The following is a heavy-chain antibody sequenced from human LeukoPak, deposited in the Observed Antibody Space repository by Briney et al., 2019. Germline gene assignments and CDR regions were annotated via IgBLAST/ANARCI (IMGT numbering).Heavy chain of an antibody. CDR1: GFTFSSYG. D-gene: IGHD2-2*01. Sequence: PGGSLRLSCAASGFTFSSYGMHWVRQAPGKGLEWVAVISYDGSNKYYADSVKCRFTISRDNSKNTLYLQMNSLRAEDTAVYYCAKDYCSSTSCCSDYWGQGTLVTVSS. CDR2: ISYDGSNK. V-gene: IGHV3-30*18. CDR3: AKDYCSSTSCCSDY. J-gene: IGHJ4*02.